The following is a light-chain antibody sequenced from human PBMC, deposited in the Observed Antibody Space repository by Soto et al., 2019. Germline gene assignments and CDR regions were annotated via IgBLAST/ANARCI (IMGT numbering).Light chain of an antibody. Sequence: DIQMTQSPSTLSASVGDRVTITCRASQSISSWLAWYQQKPGKAPKLLIYKASSLESGVPSRFSGSGSGTEFTLTISSLQPDEFAAYYCQQYNSYSPMYTFGQGTKLVIK. J-gene: IGKJ2*01. CDR2: KAS. V-gene: IGKV1-5*03. CDR3: QQYNSYSPMYT. CDR1: QSISSW.